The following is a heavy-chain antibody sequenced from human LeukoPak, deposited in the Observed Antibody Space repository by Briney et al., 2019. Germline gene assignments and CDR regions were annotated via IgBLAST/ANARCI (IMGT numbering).Heavy chain of an antibody. CDR2: ISGSGGST. Sequence: PGGSLRLSCAASGFTFSSYAMSWVRQVPGKGLEWVSAISGSGGSTYYADSVKGRFTISRDNSKNTLYLQMNSLRAEDTAVYYCAKDDTPYIVVVVALIYYGMDVWGQGTTVTVSS. CDR1: GFTFSSYA. CDR3: AKDDTPYIVVVVALIYYGMDV. J-gene: IGHJ6*02. V-gene: IGHV3-23*01. D-gene: IGHD2-15*01.